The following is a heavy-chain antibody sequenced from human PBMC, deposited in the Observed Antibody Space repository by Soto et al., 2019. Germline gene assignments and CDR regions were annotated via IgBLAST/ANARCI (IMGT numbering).Heavy chain of an antibody. CDR2: IIPIFDKP. CDR1: GGSFYNYA. D-gene: IGHD6-6*01. Sequence: QVHLVQSGAEVKKPGSSVKVSCEASGGSFYNYAVTWVRQAPGQGLEWVGSIIPIFDKPNFAQKFQGRLTITADKSTSIAYMELNSLTSGDTAVYYCARRTGLAARLASPVYYGLDVWGQGTTVIVSS. V-gene: IGHV1-69*06. J-gene: IGHJ6*02. CDR3: ARRTGLAARLASPVYYGLDV.